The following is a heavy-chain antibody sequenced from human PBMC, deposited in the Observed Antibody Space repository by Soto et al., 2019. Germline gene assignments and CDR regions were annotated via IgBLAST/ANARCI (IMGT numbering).Heavy chain of an antibody. J-gene: IGHJ4*02. CDR2: ISSSAGST. CDR3: AKKASPSYYYDSTTYYIDF. V-gene: IGHV3-23*01. Sequence: GGSLRLSCAASGFTFSSYAMSWVRQAPGKGLEWVSAISSSAGSTYYADSVKGRFTISRDNSKNTLFLEMNSLRAEDTATYYCAKKASPSYYYDSTTYYIDFWGQGALVTVSS. D-gene: IGHD3-22*01. CDR1: GFTFSSYA.